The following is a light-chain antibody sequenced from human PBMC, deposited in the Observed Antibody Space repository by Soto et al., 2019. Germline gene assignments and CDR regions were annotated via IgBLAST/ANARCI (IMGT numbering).Light chain of an antibody. V-gene: IGKV3-20*01. CDR3: QQYGSSPWT. CDR2: GAS. CDR1: QSVSSSY. J-gene: IGKJ1*01. Sequence: IVLTQSPGTLSLSPGERATLFCRTSQSVSSSYLAWYQQKPGQAPRLLIYGASSRATGIPDRFSGSGSGTDFTLTISRLEPEDFAVYYCQQYGSSPWTFGQGNTVDIK.